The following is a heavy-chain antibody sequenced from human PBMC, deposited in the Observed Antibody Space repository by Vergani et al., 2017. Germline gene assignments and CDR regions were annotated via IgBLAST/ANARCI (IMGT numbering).Heavy chain of an antibody. D-gene: IGHD5-12*01. CDR2: INHSGST. CDR3: ARRPGWPRPGASYYFDY. J-gene: IGHJ4*02. CDR1: GGSFSGYY. Sequence: QVQLQQWGAGLLKPSETLSLTCAVYGGSFSGYYWSWIRQPPGKGLEWIGEINHSGSTNYNPSLKSRVTISVDTSKNQFSLKLSSVTAADTAVYYCARRPGWPRPGASYYFDYWGQGTLVTVSS. V-gene: IGHV4-34*01.